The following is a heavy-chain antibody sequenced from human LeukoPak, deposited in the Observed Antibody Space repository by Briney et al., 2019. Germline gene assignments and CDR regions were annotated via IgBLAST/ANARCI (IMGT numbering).Heavy chain of an antibody. CDR3: ARVRNSSGWYGSYYFDY. V-gene: IGHV4-59*01. Sequence: SETLSLTCTVSGGSISSYYWSWIRQPPGRGLEWIGYIYYSGSTNYNPSLKSRVTISVDTSKNQFSLKLSSVTAADTAVYYCARVRNSSGWYGSYYFDYWGQGTLVTVSS. CDR1: GGSISSYY. CDR2: IYYSGST. D-gene: IGHD6-19*01. J-gene: IGHJ4*02.